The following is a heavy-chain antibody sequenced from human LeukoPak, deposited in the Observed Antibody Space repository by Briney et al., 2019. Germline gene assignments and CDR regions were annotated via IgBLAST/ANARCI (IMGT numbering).Heavy chain of an antibody. CDR3: ARKGYSYGYTLYSSSWYDWFDP. Sequence: SETLSLTCTVSGGSISSGSYYWSWIRQPAGKGLEWIGRIYTSGSTNYNPSLKSRFTISVDTSKNQFSLKLSSVTAADTAVYYCARKGYSYGYTLYSSSWYDWFDPWGQGTLVTVSS. D-gene: IGHD6-13*01. CDR1: GGSISSGSYY. V-gene: IGHV4-61*02. CDR2: IYTSGST. J-gene: IGHJ5*02.